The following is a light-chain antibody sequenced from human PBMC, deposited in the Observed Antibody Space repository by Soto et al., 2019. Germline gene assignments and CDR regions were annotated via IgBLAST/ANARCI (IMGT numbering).Light chain of an antibody. CDR1: QSLLHGNGKTY. CDR2: LGS. Sequence: DIVMTPSPLSLPVTPGEPASISCKSSQSLLHGNGKTYLDWYLQKPGQSPQLLIYLGSNRASGVPDRFSGSGSGTDFTLKISRVEAEDVGVYYCLQPLKMPLTFGGGTKVEIK. V-gene: IGKV2-28*01. J-gene: IGKJ4*01. CDR3: LQPLKMPLT.